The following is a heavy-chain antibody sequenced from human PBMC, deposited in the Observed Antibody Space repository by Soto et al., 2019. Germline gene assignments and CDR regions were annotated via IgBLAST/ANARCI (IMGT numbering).Heavy chain of an antibody. J-gene: IGHJ6*02. Sequence: PSETLSLTCTFSGGSISSGGYYLSWIRQHPGKGLEWIGYIYYSGSTYYNPSLKSRVTISVDTSKNQFSLKLSSVTAADTAVYYCARGHNWNDVVNYYYYYGMDVWGQGTTVTVSS. CDR3: ARGHNWNDVVNYYYYYGMDV. CDR1: GGSISSGGYY. V-gene: IGHV4-31*03. CDR2: IYYSGST. D-gene: IGHD1-20*01.